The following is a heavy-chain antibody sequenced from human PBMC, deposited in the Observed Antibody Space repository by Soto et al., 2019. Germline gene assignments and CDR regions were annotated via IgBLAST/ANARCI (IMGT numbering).Heavy chain of an antibody. V-gene: IGHV4-61*01. Sequence: SETLSLTCTVSGGSVSSGSYYWSWIRQPPGKGLEWIGYIYYSGSTNYNPSLKSRVTIPVDTSKNQFSLKLSSVTAADTAVYYCARDYCSGGSCYNWYYYYGMDVWGQGTTVTVSS. CDR1: GGSVSSGSYY. CDR2: IYYSGST. CDR3: ARDYCSGGSCYNWYYYYGMDV. J-gene: IGHJ6*02. D-gene: IGHD2-15*01.